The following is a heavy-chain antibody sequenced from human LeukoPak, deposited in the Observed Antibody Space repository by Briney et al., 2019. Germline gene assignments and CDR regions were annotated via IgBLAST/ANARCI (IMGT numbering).Heavy chain of an antibody. D-gene: IGHD6-13*01. J-gene: IGHJ4*02. CDR2: ISSSGSTI. V-gene: IGHV3-11*04. CDR3: ARVKGARAAAGTAFDY. CDR1: GLTFSDYY. Sequence: GGSLRLSCAASGLTFSDYYMSWIRQAPGKGLEWVSYISSSGSTIYYADSVKGRFTISRDNAKNSLYLQMNSLRAEDTAVYYWARVKGARAAAGTAFDYWGQGTLVTVSS.